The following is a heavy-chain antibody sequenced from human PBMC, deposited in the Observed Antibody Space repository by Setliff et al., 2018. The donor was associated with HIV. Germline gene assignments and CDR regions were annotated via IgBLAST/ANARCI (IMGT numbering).Heavy chain of an antibody. J-gene: IGHJ3*02. CDR2: IFYSGIT. Sequence: PSETLSLTCTVSGGSFTSRSYYWGWIRQPPGKGLEWIGSIFYSGITYYNPSLKSRVTISVDTSKNQFSLNLTSVTAADTAVYYRARSKTFYDFWGGYYTHGAFKIWGLGTMVTVAS. CDR1: GGSFTSRSYY. D-gene: IGHD3-3*01. V-gene: IGHV4-39*01. CDR3: ARSKTFYDFWGGYYTHGAFKI.